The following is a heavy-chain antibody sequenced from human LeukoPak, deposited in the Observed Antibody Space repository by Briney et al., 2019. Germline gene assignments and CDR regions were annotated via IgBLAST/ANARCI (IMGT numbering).Heavy chain of an antibody. V-gene: IGHV4-39*01. D-gene: IGHD3-3*01. CDR3: ARRPYEVKPFDY. Sequence: PSETLSLTCTVSGGSISSNGYYWGWIRQPPGKGLEWIGSFYYTGSTFYSPSLKSRVTISVDTSKNQFSLKLSSVTAADTAVYYCARRPYEVKPFDYWGQGTLVTVSS. CDR2: FYYTGST. CDR1: GGSISSNGYY. J-gene: IGHJ4*02.